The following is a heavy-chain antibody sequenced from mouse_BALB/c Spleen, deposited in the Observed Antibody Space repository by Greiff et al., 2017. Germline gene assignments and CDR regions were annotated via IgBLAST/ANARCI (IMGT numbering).Heavy chain of an antibody. D-gene: IGHD2-14*01. V-gene: IGHV1S81*02. CDR3: ARRNGYRYPDY. CDR2: INPSNGRT. J-gene: IGHJ2*01. Sequence: QVQLQQPGAELVKPGASVKLSCKASGYTFTSYWMHWVKQRPGQGLEWIGEINPSNGRTNYNEKFKSKATLTVDKSSSTAYMQLSSLTSEDSAVYYCARRNGYRYPDYWGQGTTLTVSS. CDR1: GYTFTSYW.